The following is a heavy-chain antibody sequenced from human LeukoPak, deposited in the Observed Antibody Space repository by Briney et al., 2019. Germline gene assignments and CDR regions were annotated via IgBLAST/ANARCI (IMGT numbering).Heavy chain of an antibody. CDR1: GVSINDYY. CDR3: GRIHCGHSGSVCYNH. CDR2: ISHTEGT. D-gene: IGHD2-21*01. V-gene: IGHV4-34*01. Sequence: PSETLSLTCGVSGVSINDYYWSWIRQSPGKGLEWIGEISHTEGTRYNPSLESRVTMSVGTSENQLSLKLIFVTAADTAVYYCGRIHCGHSGSVCYNHWGMGTLVTVSS. J-gene: IGHJ4*02.